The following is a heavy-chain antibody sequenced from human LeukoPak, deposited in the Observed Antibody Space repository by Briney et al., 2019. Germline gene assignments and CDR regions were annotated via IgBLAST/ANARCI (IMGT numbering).Heavy chain of an antibody. CDR2: IKSKTDGGTT. V-gene: IGHV3-15*01. J-gene: IGHJ4*02. D-gene: IGHD3-3*01. Sequence: GGSLRLSCAASGFTFSNAWMSWVRQAPGKGLEWVGRIKSKTDGGTTDYAAPVKGRFTISRDDSKNTLYLQMNSLKTEDTAVYYCTTPPSRGFTIFGVVTVDYWGQGTLVTVSS. CDR3: TTPPSRGFTIFGVVTVDY. CDR1: GFTFSNAW.